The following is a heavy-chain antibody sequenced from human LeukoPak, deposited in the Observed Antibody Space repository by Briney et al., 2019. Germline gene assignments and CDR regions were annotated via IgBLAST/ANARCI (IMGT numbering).Heavy chain of an antibody. CDR1: GGSISSYY. V-gene: IGHV4-59*12. CDR2: IYYSGST. D-gene: IGHD2-2*01. J-gene: IGHJ6*02. Sequence: SETLSLTCTVSGGSISSYYWSWIRQPPGKGLEWIGYIYYSGSTNYNPSLKSRVTISVDTSKNQFSLKLSSVTAADTAVYYCAREYCSSTSCSGMDVWGQGTTVTVSS. CDR3: AREYCSSTSCSGMDV.